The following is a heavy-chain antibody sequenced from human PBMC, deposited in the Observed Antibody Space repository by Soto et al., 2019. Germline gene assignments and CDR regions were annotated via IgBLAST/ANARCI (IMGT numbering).Heavy chain of an antibody. V-gene: IGHV4-59*01. CDR3: VRDYLLTGFDT. D-gene: IGHD3-9*01. J-gene: IGHJ5*02. CDR2: VYYSGST. Sequence: SDPLYLTCVVTADSIIVYYFDWVRQPPGKALEWIGYVYYSGSTNYNPSLKSRVGMSIDTSKNQFSLELKSVTAADTATYYCVRDYLLTGFDTWGQGTLVTVAS. CDR1: ADSIIVYY.